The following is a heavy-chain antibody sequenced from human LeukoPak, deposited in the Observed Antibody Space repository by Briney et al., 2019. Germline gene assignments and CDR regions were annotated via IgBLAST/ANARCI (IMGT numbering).Heavy chain of an antibody. CDR2: IIPIFGTA. CDR3: ASVWIGGSAYYFDAY. J-gene: IGHJ4*02. CDR1: GGTFSSYA. Sequence: SVKVSCKXSGGTFSSYAISWVRQAPRQGLEWMGRIIPIFGTANYSQKFQGRVTITTDESTSTAYMELSSLRSEDTAVYYCASVWIGGSAYYFDAYWGQGTLVTVSS. D-gene: IGHD2/OR15-2a*01. V-gene: IGHV1-69*05.